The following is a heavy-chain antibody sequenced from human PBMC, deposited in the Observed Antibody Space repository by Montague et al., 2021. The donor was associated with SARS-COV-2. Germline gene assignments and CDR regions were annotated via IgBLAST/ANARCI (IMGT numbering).Heavy chain of an antibody. J-gene: IGHJ4*02. V-gene: IGHV4-59*13. CDR3: ARDFDY. Sequence: TRSLTCTVSGGSISSYYWSWIRQPPGKGLEWIGYMYYSGSTNYNPSLKSRVTLSVDTSKNQFSLKLSSVTAADTAVYYCARDFDYWGQGTLVTVSS. CDR2: MYYSGST. CDR1: GGSISSYY.